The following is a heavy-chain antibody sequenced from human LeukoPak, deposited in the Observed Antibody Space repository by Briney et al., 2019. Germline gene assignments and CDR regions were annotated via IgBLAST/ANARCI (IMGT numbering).Heavy chain of an antibody. D-gene: IGHD2-8*01. V-gene: IGHV3-7*01. CDR2: IKEDGSVK. Sequence: PGGSLRLSCAVSGFTFSTFWMSWVRQAPGKGLERVANIKEDGSVKFYLDSVKGRFTISRDNAKSSLYLQLNSLRAEDTAVYYCTCDLDRSDGLWGQGTMVTVSS. J-gene: IGHJ3*01. CDR1: GFTFSTFW. CDR3: TCDLDRSDGL.